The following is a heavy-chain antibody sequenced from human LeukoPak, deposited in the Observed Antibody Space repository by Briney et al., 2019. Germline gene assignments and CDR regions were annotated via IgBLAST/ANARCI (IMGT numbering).Heavy chain of an antibody. J-gene: IGHJ4*02. D-gene: IGHD3-10*01. V-gene: IGHV1-8*01. Sequence: ASVTVSCKASGYTFTSYDINWMRQATGQGLEWMGWMNPNSGNTGYAQKFQGRVTMTRNTSISTAYMELSSLRSEDTAVYYCARGNELRFGELLPIDYWGQGTLVTVSS. CDR3: ARGNELRFGELLPIDY. CDR2: MNPNSGNT. CDR1: GYTFTSYD.